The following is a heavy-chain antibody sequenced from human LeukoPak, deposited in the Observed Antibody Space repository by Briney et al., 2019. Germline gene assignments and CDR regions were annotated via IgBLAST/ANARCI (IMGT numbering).Heavy chain of an antibody. Sequence: ASVKVSCKASGYTFTSYDINWVRQATGQGLEWMGWMNPNSGNTGYAQKFQGRVTMTRNTSKSTAYMELSSLRSEDTAVYYCAREKEGYYNFWSGLVLWGQGTLVTVSS. J-gene: IGHJ4*02. CDR1: GYTFTSYD. V-gene: IGHV1-8*01. D-gene: IGHD3-3*01. CDR2: MNPNSGNT. CDR3: AREKEGYYNFWSGLVL.